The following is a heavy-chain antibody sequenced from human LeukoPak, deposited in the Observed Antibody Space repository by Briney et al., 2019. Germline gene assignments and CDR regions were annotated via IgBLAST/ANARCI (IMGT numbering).Heavy chain of an antibody. J-gene: IGHJ2*01. Sequence: SETLSLTCTVSGGSISSYYWSWIRQPAGKGLEWIGRIYISGSTDYNPSLKSRVTISVDTSKNQFSLKLSSVTAADTAVYYCARGVYGGNYWYFDLWGRGTLVTVSS. V-gene: IGHV4-4*07. D-gene: IGHD4-23*01. CDR1: GGSISSYY. CDR2: IYISGST. CDR3: ARGVYGGNYWYFDL.